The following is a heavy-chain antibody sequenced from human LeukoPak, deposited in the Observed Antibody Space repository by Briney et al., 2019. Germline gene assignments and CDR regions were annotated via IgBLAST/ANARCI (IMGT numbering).Heavy chain of an antibody. J-gene: IGHJ4*02. Sequence: ASVTVSCKASGYTFTSYAMHWVRQAPGQRLEWMGWINAGNGNTKYSQKFQGRVTMTRDTSTSTVYMELSSLRSEDTAVYYCARGALREDYYGSGYFDYWGQGTLVTVSS. CDR2: INAGNGNT. CDR3: ARGALREDYYGSGYFDY. V-gene: IGHV1-3*01. D-gene: IGHD3-10*01. CDR1: GYTFTSYA.